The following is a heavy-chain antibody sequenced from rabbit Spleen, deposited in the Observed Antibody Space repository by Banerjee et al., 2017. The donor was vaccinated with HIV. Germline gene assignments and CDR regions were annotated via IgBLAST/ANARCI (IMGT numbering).Heavy chain of an antibody. Sequence: QSLEESGGALVKPGASLTLTCTASGFSFSNYYYIYWVRQAPGKGLEWIGCIYTGGSGGIYYASWAKGRFTISTTSSTTVPLQMTSLTAADTATYFCGRSSYAGYAGNDYGINLWGPGPLVTVS. CDR2: IYTGGSGGI. CDR1: GFSFSNYYY. J-gene: IGHJ4*01. CDR3: GRSSYAGYAGNDYGINL. V-gene: IGHV1S40*01. D-gene: IGHD4-2*01.